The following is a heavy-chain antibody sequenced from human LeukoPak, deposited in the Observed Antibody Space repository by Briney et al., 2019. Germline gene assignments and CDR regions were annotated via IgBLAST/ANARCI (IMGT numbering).Heavy chain of an antibody. Sequence: PGGSLRLSCAASGFTFDDYAMHWVRQAPGKGLEWVSGISWNSGRIGYADSVKGRFTISRDNAKNSLYLQMNSLRAEDTAVYYCVKDNPLDYWGQGTLVIVSS. CDR2: ISWNSGRI. J-gene: IGHJ4*02. V-gene: IGHV3-9*01. CDR3: VKDNPLDY. CDR1: GFTFDDYA.